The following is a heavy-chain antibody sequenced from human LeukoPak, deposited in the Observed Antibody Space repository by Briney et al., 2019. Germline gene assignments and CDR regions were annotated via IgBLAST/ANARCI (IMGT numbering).Heavy chain of an antibody. CDR1: GVIFSVYW. D-gene: IGHD3/OR15-3a*01. CDR3: ARDDYGFWTGSHYYYYYLDV. J-gene: IGHJ6*03. Sequence: PVGALRLSCAASGVIFSVYWMTWGRQAPGKGLESVANIYQDGSEKYYVDSVKGRFTISRDNAKKSLYLQMNSLRAEDTAVYYCARDDYGFWTGSHYYYYYLDVWGKGTTVTVSS. CDR2: IYQDGSEK. V-gene: IGHV3-7*01.